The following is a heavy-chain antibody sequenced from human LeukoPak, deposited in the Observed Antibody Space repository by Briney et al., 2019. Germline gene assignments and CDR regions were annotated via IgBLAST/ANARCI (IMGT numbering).Heavy chain of an antibody. CDR2: IYSSGST. Sequence: SETLSLTCTVSGGSISSSSYYWGWIRQPPGKGLEWIGSIYSSGSTYYNPPLKSRVTIPVDTSKNQFSLKLSSVTAADTAVYYCARKEWSYGYDWGQGTLVTVSS. CDR3: ARKEWSYGYD. V-gene: IGHV4-39*01. D-gene: IGHD5-18*01. CDR1: GGSISSSSYY. J-gene: IGHJ4*02.